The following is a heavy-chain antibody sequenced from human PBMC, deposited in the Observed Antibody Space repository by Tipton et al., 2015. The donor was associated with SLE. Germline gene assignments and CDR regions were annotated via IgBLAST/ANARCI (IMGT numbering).Heavy chain of an antibody. Sequence: TLSLTCTVSGGSISSGSHYWSWIRQPAGKGLEWIGRIYTSGSTNYNPSLKSRVTISVDTSKNQFSLKRSSVTAADTAVYYCARDPVAGRGIDYWGQGPLVTVSS. D-gene: IGHD6-19*01. CDR3: ARDPVAGRGIDY. CDR1: GGSISSGSHY. V-gene: IGHV4-61*02. CDR2: IYTSGST. J-gene: IGHJ4*02.